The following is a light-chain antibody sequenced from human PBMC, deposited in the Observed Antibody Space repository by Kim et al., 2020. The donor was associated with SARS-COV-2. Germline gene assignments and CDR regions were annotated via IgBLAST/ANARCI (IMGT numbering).Light chain of an antibody. V-gene: IGKV1-39*01. CDR2: AAS. CDR3: QQSYRTPYT. CDR1: QSISSH. J-gene: IGKJ2*01. Sequence: DIQMTQSPSSLSASVGDRVTITCRTTQSISSHLNWYQQKPGRAPKLLISAASTLQGGVPSRFSGSGSGTDFTLTISSLQPEDFATYYCQQSYRTPYTFGQGTKVDIK.